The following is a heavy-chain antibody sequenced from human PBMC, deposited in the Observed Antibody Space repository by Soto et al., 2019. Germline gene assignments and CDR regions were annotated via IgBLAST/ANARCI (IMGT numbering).Heavy chain of an antibody. CDR1: GFTFDDYT. CDR3: AKDTDYGGNSALDY. D-gene: IGHD4-17*01. Sequence: PGGSPRGSCAASGFTFDDYTMHWVRQAPGEGLEWVSLISWDGGKTYYADSVKGRFTISRDNSKNSLFLQMNNLTTDDTALYYCAKDTDYGGNSALDYWGQGTLVIVSS. J-gene: IGHJ4*02. CDR2: ISWDGGKT. V-gene: IGHV3-43*01.